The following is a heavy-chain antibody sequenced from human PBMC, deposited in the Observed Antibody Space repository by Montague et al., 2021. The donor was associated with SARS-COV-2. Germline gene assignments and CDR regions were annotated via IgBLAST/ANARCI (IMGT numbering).Heavy chain of an antibody. J-gene: IGHJ6*02. CDR2: IYHTGST. D-gene: IGHD3-22*01. CDR3: AGDSPVVITISSWNYYGMDV. CDR1: GDSISTDNW. V-gene: IGHV4-4*02. Sequence: SETLSLTCVVSGDSISTDNWRTWVRLPPGKGLEWVGEIYHTGSTKYKPSLKSRVSMSVDKSWNQFSLKLRSVTAADTAVYYWAGDSPVVITISSWNYYGMDVWGQGTTVTVYS.